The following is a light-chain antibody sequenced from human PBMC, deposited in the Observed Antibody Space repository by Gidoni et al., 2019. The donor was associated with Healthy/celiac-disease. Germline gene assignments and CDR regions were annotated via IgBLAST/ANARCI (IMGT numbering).Light chain of an antibody. Sequence: DIQMTHSPPSLSASVGDRVTITCRASQSISSYLNWYQQKPGKAPKLLIYAASSLQSGVPSRFSGSGSGTDFTLTISSLQPEDFATYYCQQSYSTQITFGQGTRLEIK. V-gene: IGKV1-39*01. J-gene: IGKJ5*01. CDR3: QQSYSTQIT. CDR2: AAS. CDR1: QSISSY.